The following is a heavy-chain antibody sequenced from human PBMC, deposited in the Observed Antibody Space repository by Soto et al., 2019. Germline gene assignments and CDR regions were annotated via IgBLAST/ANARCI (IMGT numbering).Heavy chain of an antibody. CDR1: GLTFTDYG. V-gene: IGHV1-18*01. D-gene: IGHD6-13*01. J-gene: IGHJ4*02. CDR2: ISAYNGKT. Sequence: ASVKVSCKASGLTFTDYGISWVRQAPGQGLEWMGWISAYNGKTNYVEKFQGRVTMTADTSTTTAYMDLTSLRYDDTAMYYCATDRSSSHYWGQGTPVTVPQ. CDR3: ATDRSSSHY.